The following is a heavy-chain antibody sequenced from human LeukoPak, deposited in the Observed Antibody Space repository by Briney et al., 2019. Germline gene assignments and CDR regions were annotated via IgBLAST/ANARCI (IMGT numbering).Heavy chain of an antibody. D-gene: IGHD3-9*01. CDR3: TTSHYDILTFDY. CDR1: GVTFSNAW. V-gene: IGHV3-15*01. J-gene: IGHJ4*02. CDR2: IKSKTDGGTT. Sequence: PGGSLRLSCAASGVTFSNAWMSWVRQAPGKGLEWVGRIKSKTDGGTTDYAAPVKGRFTISRDDSKNTLYLQMNSLKTEDTAVYYCTTSHYDILTFDYWGQGTLVTVSS.